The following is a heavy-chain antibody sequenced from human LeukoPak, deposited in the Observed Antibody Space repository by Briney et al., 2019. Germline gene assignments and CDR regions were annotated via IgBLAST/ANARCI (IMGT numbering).Heavy chain of an antibody. CDR2: INPNSGGT. CDR3: ARVMIVVARPPDDAFDI. CDR1: GYTFTGYY. J-gene: IGHJ3*02. Sequence: ASVKVSCKASGYTFTGYYMHWVRQAPGQGLEWMGWINPNSGGTKYAQKFQGRVTMTRDTSISTAYMELSRLRSDDTAVYYCARVMIVVARPPDDAFDIWGQGTMVTVSS. D-gene: IGHD3-22*01. V-gene: IGHV1-2*02.